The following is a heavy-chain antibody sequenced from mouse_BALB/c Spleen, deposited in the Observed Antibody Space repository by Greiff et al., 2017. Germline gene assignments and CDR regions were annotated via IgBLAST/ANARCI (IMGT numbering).Heavy chain of an antibody. J-gene: IGHJ2*01. D-gene: IGHD1-2*01. Sequence: EVQGVESGGGLVKPGGSLKLSCAASGFTFSSYAMSWVRQTPEKRLEWVASISSGGSTYYPASVKGRFTISRDNARNILYLQMSSLRSEDTARYYCGRVLDYGYPDDWGQGTTLTVSS. V-gene: IGHV5-6-5*01. CDR3: GRVLDYGYPDD. CDR2: ISSGGST. CDR1: GFTFSSYA.